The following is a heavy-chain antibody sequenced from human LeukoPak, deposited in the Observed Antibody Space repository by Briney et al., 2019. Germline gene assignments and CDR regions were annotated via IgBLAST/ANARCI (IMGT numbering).Heavy chain of an antibody. J-gene: IGHJ4*02. CDR1: GFTFSIYG. D-gene: IGHD6-13*01. CDR2: ITPSSSYI. CDR3: ARDGQAAAGLFDY. Sequence: PGGSPRLSCAASGFTFSIYGMHWVRQAPGKGLEWVSFITPSSSYIYYADSVKGRFTISRDNAKNSLYLQMNSLRAEDTAVYYCARDGQAAAGLFDYWGQGTLVTVSS. V-gene: IGHV3-21*01.